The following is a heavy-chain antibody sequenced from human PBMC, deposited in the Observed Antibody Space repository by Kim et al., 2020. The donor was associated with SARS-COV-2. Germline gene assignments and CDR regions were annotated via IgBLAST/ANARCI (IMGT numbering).Heavy chain of an antibody. Sequence: GGSLRLSCAASGFTFSNAWMSWVRQAPGKGLEWVGRIKSKTDGGTTDYAAPVKDRFTISRDDSKNTLYLQMNSLKTEDTAVYYCTTGVRVWVRGVSDYWGQGTLVTVSS. J-gene: IGHJ4*02. CDR3: TTGVRVWVRGVSDY. CDR1: GFTFSNAW. CDR2: IKSKTDGGTT. V-gene: IGHV3-15*01. D-gene: IGHD3-10*01.